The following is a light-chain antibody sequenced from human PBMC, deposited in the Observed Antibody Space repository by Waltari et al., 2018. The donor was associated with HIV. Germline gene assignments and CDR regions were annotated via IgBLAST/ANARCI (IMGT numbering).Light chain of an antibody. V-gene: IGLV2-14*01. Sequence: SAFSPTSAECGSAEQSIPISRSGSSPYVCDCNYVSWYQQYAGKAPKLMIYDVSNRPSGVSNRFSGSKSGNTASLTISGLQAEDEADYYCSSYTSSSTLVFGGGTKLTVL. CDR3: SSYTSSSTLV. J-gene: IGLJ2*01. CDR1: SPYVCDCNY. CDR2: DVS.